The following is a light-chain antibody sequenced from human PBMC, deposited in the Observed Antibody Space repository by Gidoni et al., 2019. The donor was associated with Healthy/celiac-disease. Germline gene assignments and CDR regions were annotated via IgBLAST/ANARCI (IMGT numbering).Light chain of an antibody. CDR2: GAS. CDR3: QQYGSSPSLT. J-gene: IGKJ4*01. CDR1: QSVSSSY. Sequence: ELALTQSPGTLSSSPGERATLSCRASQSVSSSYLAWYQQKPGQAPRLLIYGASSRATGIPDRFSGSGSGTDFTLTISRLEPEDFAVYYCQQYGSSPSLTFGGGTKVEIK. V-gene: IGKV3-20*01.